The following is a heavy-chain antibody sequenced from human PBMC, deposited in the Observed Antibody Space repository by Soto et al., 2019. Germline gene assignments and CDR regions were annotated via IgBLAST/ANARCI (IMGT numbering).Heavy chain of an antibody. CDR3: ATSFATIRDNWFDP. J-gene: IGHJ5*02. V-gene: IGHV1-69*02. CDR1: GGTLSNYN. D-gene: IGHD3-3*01. CDR2: ISPILGIT. Sequence: QVHLVQSGAEVKKPGSSVKVSCKASGGTLSNYNFNWVRQAPGQGLEWMGRISPILGITDYAQRFQGRVTITADKSTSIAYMEVNNLRSEDTAVYYCATSFATIRDNWFDPWGQGTLVTVSS.